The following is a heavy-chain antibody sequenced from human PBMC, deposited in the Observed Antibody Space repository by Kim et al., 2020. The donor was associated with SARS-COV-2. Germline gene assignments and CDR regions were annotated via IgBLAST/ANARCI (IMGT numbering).Heavy chain of an antibody. Sequence: GGSLRLSCAASGFTFSRYWIHWVRQAPGKGLVWVSRINSDGSSTYYPDYVKGRFAIFRDNAKNTLYLQMNILGAEDTAVYYCTTIHPHFDYLGQGALVTV. CDR2: INSDGSST. CDR1: GFTFSRYW. D-gene: IGHD4-4*01. J-gene: IGHJ4*02. CDR3: TTIHPHFDY. V-gene: IGHV3-74*01.